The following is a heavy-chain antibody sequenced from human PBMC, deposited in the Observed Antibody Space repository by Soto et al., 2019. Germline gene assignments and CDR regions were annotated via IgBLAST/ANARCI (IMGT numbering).Heavy chain of an antibody. CDR2: ISWNSGSI. D-gene: IGHD2-15*01. V-gene: IGHV3-9*01. Sequence: EVQLVESGGGLVQPGRSLRLSCAASGFTFDDYAMHWVRQAPGKGLEWFSGISWNSGSIGYADSVKGRFTISRDNAKNSLYLQMNSLRAEDTALYYCAKGQVYCSGGSCYFDYWGQGTLVTVSS. CDR1: GFTFDDYA. J-gene: IGHJ4*02. CDR3: AKGQVYCSGGSCYFDY.